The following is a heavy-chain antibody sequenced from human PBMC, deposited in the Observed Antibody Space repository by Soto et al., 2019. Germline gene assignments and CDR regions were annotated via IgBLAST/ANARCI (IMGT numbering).Heavy chain of an antibody. D-gene: IGHD3-10*01. CDR3: ARDTGISVWFGESYGMDV. CDR1: GFTVSSNY. Sequence: EVQLVESGGGLVQPGGSLRLSCAASGFTVSSNYMSWVRQAPGKGLEWVSVIYSGGSTYYADSVKGRFTISRHNSKNTLYLQMNSLRAEDTAVYYCARDTGISVWFGESYGMDVWGQGTTVTVSS. J-gene: IGHJ6*02. V-gene: IGHV3-53*04. CDR2: IYSGGST.